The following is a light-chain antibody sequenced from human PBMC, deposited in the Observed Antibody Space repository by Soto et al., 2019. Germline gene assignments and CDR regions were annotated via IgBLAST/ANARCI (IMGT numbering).Light chain of an antibody. CDR2: WAS. V-gene: IGKV4-1*01. Sequence: IVMTHSPDSLAVSLCERATLSRNCSQSLSYSSDNKNYLAWYQQTPGQPPKLIIYWASTRESGVPDRFSGSGSGTDCTLTINNLQAEDVGIYYCVQGTLFPQTFGQGTRLEIK. CDR1: QSLSYSSDNKNY. J-gene: IGKJ5*01. CDR3: VQGTLFPQT.